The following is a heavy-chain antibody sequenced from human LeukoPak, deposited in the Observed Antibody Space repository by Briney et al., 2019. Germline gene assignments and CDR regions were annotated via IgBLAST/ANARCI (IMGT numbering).Heavy chain of an antibody. V-gene: IGHV1-69*13. J-gene: IGHJ5*02. CDR3: ARGLYDFWSGFENWFDP. Sequence: SVKVSCKASGGTFSSYAISWVRQAPGQGLEWTGGIIPIFGTANYAQKFQGRVTITADESTGTAYMELSSLRSEDTTVYYCARGLYDFWSGFENWFDPWGQGTLVTVSS. CDR1: GGTFSSYA. D-gene: IGHD3-3*01. CDR2: IIPIFGTA.